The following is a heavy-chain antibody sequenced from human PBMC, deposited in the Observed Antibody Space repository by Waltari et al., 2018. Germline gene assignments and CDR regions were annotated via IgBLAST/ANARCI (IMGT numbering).Heavy chain of an antibody. V-gene: IGHV4-61*02. D-gene: IGHD2-15*01. CDR3: ARGQGTYCSGGSCYHGAFDI. CDR1: GGSISSGSYY. CDR2: IYTSGST. Sequence: QVQLQESGPGLVKPSQTLSLTCTVSGGSISSGSYYWSWIRQPAGKGLEWIGRIYTSGSTYYNPSLKSRVTISVDRSKNQCSLKLSAVTAADTAVYYCARGQGTYCSGGSCYHGAFDIWGQGTMVTVSS. J-gene: IGHJ3*02.